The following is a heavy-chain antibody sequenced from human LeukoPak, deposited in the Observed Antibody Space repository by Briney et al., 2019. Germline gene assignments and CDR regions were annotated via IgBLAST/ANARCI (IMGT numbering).Heavy chain of an antibody. D-gene: IGHD3-22*01. CDR2: ISGSGGST. CDR3: AKDGATVAYYYDSSGYYAEYFQH. V-gene: IGHV3-23*01. CDR1: GFTFSSYA. Sequence: GGSLRLSCAASGFTFSSYAMSWVRQAPGKGLEWVSAISGSGGSTYYADSAKGRFTISRDNSKNTLYLQMNSLRAEDTAVYYCAKDGATVAYYYDSSGYYAEYFQHWGQGTLVTVSS. J-gene: IGHJ1*01.